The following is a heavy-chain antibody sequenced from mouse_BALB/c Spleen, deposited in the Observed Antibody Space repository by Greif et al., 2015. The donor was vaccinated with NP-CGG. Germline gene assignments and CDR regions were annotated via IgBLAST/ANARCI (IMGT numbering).Heavy chain of an antibody. Sequence: QVQLQQPGPGLVAPSQSLSITCTVSGFSLTSYGVHWVRQPPGKGLEWLGVIWAGGSTNYNSALMSRLSTSKDNSKSQVFLKMNSLQTDDTAMYYCARGNGNYDYFDYWGQGTTLTVSS. V-gene: IGHV2-9*02. CDR2: IWAGGST. D-gene: IGHD2-1*01. CDR3: ARGNGNYDYFDY. J-gene: IGHJ2*01. CDR1: GFSLTSYG.